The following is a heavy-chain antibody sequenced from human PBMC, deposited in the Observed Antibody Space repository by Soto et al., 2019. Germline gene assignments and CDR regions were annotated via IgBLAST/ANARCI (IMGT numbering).Heavy chain of an antibody. CDR1: GFTFNNYA. V-gene: IGHV3-23*01. CDR3: AKAGYCTGVSCYFYYFDS. J-gene: IGHJ4*02. CDR2: ISGSGATP. Sequence: EVQLLESWGGLIQPGGSLRLSCSASGFTFNNYARAWVRQAPGEVLEWVSGISGSGATPDSADSVKGRFTISRDNSKTTLFLQMNSLSAEDTAVYFCAKAGYCTGVSCYFYYFDSWGPGTLVTVSS. D-gene: IGHD2-15*01.